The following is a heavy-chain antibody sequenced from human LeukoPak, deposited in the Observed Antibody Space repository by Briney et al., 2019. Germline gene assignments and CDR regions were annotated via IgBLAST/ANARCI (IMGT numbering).Heavy chain of an antibody. Sequence: KPSETLSLTCTVSGGSVSSYYWSWIRQPPGKGLEWIGDIYYSGSTNYNPSLKSRVTISVDTSKNQFSLKLNSVTAADTAVYYCARTEDYGDYGNWFDPWGQGTLVTVSS. CDR3: ARTEDYGDYGNWFDP. CDR1: GGSVSSYY. V-gene: IGHV4-59*02. CDR2: IYYSGST. J-gene: IGHJ5*02. D-gene: IGHD4-17*01.